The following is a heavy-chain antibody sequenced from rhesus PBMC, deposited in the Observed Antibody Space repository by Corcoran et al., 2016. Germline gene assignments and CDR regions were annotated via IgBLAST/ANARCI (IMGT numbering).Heavy chain of an antibody. CDR1: GGSISDDYY. J-gene: IGHJ4*01. Sequence: QVQLQESGPGLVKPSETLSLTCAVSGGSISDDYYWSWIRQPPGKGLGWFGSIYGSGGGTNSNPSLKNRVTISIDTSKNQVSLKLSSVTAADTAVYYCARGYWQLVDYWGQGVLVTVSS. D-gene: IGHD6-13*01. V-gene: IGHV4-106*01. CDR2: IYGSGGGT. CDR3: ARGYWQLVDY.